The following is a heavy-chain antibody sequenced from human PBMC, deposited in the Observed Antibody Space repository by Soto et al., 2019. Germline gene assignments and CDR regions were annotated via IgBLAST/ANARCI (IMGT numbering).Heavy chain of an antibody. D-gene: IGHD3-22*01. Sequence: QVQLVESGGGVVQPGRSLRLSCAASGFTFSSYGMHWVRQAPGKGLEWVAVIWYDGSNKYYADSVKGRFTISRDNSKNTLYLQMNSLRAEDTAVYYCARDPHYYHSSGYYFPYWYFDLWGRGTLVTVSS. J-gene: IGHJ2*01. CDR1: GFTFSSYG. CDR3: ARDPHYYHSSGYYFPYWYFDL. V-gene: IGHV3-33*01. CDR2: IWYDGSNK.